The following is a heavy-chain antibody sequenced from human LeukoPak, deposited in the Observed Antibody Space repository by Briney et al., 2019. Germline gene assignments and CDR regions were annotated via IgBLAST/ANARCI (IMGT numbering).Heavy chain of an antibody. D-gene: IGHD4-17*01. J-gene: IGHJ4*02. CDR2: MNPNSGNT. Sequence: ASVKVSCKASGYTFTSYDINWVRQATGQGLERMGWMNPNSGNTDYAQKFQGRVTMTRNTSISTAYMELSSLRSEDTAVYYCAREGFYGDPYDYWGQGTLVTVSS. CDR3: AREGFYGDPYDY. CDR1: GYTFTSYD. V-gene: IGHV1-8*01.